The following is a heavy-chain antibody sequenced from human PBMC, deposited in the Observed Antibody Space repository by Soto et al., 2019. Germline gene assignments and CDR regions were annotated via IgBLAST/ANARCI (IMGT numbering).Heavy chain of an antibody. V-gene: IGHV3-21*01. Sequence: PGGSLRLSCAASGFTFTRYSMNWVRQAPGKGLEWVSSISSTTNYIYYADSMKGRFTASRDNAKNSVYLEMNSLSAEDTAVYYCARESEDLTSNFDYWGQGTLVTVSS. J-gene: IGHJ4*02. CDR2: ISSTTNYI. CDR1: GFTFTRYS. CDR3: ARESEDLTSNFDY.